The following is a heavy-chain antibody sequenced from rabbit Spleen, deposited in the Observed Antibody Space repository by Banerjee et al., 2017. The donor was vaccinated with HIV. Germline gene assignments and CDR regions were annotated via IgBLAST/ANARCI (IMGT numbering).Heavy chain of an antibody. V-gene: IGHV1S69*01. CDR1: GFSLSNYD. Sequence: QSLEESGGRLVTPGTPLTLTCMVSGFSLSNYDMSWVRQAPGKGLEWIGIIDASGSIYYASWAKGRFTISKTSTTVDLKMTSLTTEDTAAYFCTGNFGLWGPGTLVTVS. CDR3: TGNFGL. J-gene: IGHJ6*01. D-gene: IGHD5-1*01. CDR2: IDASGSI.